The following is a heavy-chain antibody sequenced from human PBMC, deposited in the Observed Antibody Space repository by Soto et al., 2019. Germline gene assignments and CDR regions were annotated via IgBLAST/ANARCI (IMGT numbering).Heavy chain of an antibody. Sequence: KPSETLSLTYAIYGTTFSPYHLSWIRQSPGKGLEWIGEVNLSGNTYYNPSFKTRVTMSVDASKNQFSLKMGSLTAADTAIYYCARSPTFYNYVWGNSTYWGQGALVTVSS. J-gene: IGHJ4*02. D-gene: IGHD3-16*01. CDR1: GTTFSPYH. CDR3: ARSPTFYNYVWGNSTY. CDR2: VNLSGNT. V-gene: IGHV4-34*01.